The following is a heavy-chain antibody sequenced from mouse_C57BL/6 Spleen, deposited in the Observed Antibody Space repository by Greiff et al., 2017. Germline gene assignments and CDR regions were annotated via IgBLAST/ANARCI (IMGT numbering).Heavy chain of an antibody. Sequence: QVQLQQSGAELMKPGASVKLSCKATGYTFTGYWIEWVKQRPGHGLEWIGEILPGSGSTNYNQKFKGKATLTVDTSSSTAYMQLSSLTSEDSAVYYCARYYSNYYFDYWGQGTTLTVSS. CDR2: ILPGSGST. D-gene: IGHD2-5*01. V-gene: IGHV1-9*01. CDR3: ARYYSNYYFDY. CDR1: GYTFTGYW. J-gene: IGHJ2*01.